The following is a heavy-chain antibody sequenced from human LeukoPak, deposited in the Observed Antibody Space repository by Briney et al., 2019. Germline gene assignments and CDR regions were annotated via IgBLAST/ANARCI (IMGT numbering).Heavy chain of an antibody. Sequence: GGSLRLSCAASGFNFNSYLMSWLRQAPGKGLAWVANIKQEGSEQYYVDSVKGRFTISRDNAKNSLYLQMNSLRAEDTAVYYCARASSSWSIFDYWVQGTLVTVSS. CDR2: IKQEGSEQ. CDR3: ARASSSWSIFDY. D-gene: IGHD6-13*01. CDR1: GFNFNSYL. J-gene: IGHJ4*02. V-gene: IGHV3-7*04.